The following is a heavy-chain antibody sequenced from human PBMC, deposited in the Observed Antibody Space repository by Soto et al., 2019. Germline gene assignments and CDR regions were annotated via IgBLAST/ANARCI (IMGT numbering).Heavy chain of an antibody. V-gene: IGHV3-21*01. J-gene: IGHJ6*02. CDR3: ARYDSSGYYWPYYYYGMDV. D-gene: IGHD3-22*01. CDR1: GFTFSTYS. Sequence: EVPLVESGGGLVKPGGSLRLSCAASGFTFSTYSMNWVRQAPGKGLEWVSSISDSSSYIYYADSVKGRFTISRDNAKNSRYLQMNSLRAEDTAVYYCARYDSSGYYWPYYYYGMDVWGQGTTVTVSS. CDR2: ISDSSSYI.